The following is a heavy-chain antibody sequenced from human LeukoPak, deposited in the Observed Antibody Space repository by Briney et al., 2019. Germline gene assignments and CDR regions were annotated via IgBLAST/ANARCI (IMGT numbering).Heavy chain of an antibody. CDR2: ISARGGST. D-gene: IGHD3-16*02. CDR3: AKEDKYGTYRYNLFDY. J-gene: IGHJ4*02. CDR1: GLTFSSYA. Sequence: GGSLRLSCAVSGLTFSSYAMSWVRQAPGKGLEWVSGISARGGSTYNADLVKGRFTISRDNSKNTLYLQMNSLRAEDTAVYYCAKEDKYGTYRYNLFDYWGQGTLVTVSS. V-gene: IGHV3-23*01.